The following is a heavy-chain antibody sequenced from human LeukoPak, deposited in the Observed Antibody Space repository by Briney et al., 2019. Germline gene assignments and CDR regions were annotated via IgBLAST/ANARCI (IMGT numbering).Heavy chain of an antibody. CDR1: GFTFSSYA. D-gene: IGHD2-8*01. J-gene: IGHJ4*02. CDR3: AKRGCDTNGCPYYFDY. CDR2: IWYDGSNK. Sequence: GGSLRLSCAASGFTFSSYAMSWVRQAPGKGLEWVAVIWYDGSNKYYADFVKGRFTISRDNSKNTLYLQMNSLRAEDTAVYYCAKRGCDTNGCPYYFDYWGQGTLVTVSS. V-gene: IGHV3-33*08.